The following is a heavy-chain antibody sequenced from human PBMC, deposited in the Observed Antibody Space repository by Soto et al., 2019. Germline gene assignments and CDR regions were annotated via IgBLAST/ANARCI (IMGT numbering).Heavy chain of an antibody. CDR3: ARQVLRYFDWLSSADGMDV. CDR2: INHSGST. V-gene: IGHV4-34*01. CDR1: GGSFSGYY. Sequence: SETLSLTCAVYGGSFSGYYWSWIRQPPGKGLEWIGEINHSGSTNYNPSLKSRVTISVDTSKNQFSLKLSSVTAADTAVYYCARQVLRYFDWLSSADGMDVWGQGTTVTVS. J-gene: IGHJ6*02. D-gene: IGHD3-9*01.